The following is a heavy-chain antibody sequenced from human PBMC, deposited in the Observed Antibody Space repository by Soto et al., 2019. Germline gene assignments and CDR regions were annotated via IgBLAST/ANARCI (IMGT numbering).Heavy chain of an antibody. CDR2: TNPKSGYT. V-gene: IGHV1-8*01. CDR1: GYTFSRYD. J-gene: IGHJ4*02. D-gene: IGHD4-17*01. Sequence: QVQLVQSGAEVKKPGASVKVSCKASGYTFSRYDINWVRQATGQGLEWMGWTNPKSGYTGYGQKFQGSLTMTRDSSISTAYMELNSLRSEDTAVYYCARTDGDLDYWGQGTLVTVSS. CDR3: ARTDGDLDY.